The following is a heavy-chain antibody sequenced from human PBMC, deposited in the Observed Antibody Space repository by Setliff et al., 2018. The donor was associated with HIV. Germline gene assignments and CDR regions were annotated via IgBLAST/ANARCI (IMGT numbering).Heavy chain of an antibody. Sequence: LTCPVSGGSMNSDSYSWTWLRQPAGKGPELIGHIYVGGSVIYNPSLASRVTISMVPSKNQFSLDLSSVTAADTAKYYCARAKTIGVSAVFFDPWGQGRPVTVSS. J-gene: IGHJ5*02. D-gene: IGHD3-3*01. CDR1: GGSMNSDSYS. CDR2: IYVGGSV. V-gene: IGHV4-61*09. CDR3: ARAKTIGVSAVFFDP.